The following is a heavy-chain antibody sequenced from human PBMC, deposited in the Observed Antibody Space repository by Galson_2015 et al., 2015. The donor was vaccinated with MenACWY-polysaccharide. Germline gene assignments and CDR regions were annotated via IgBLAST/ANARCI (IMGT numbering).Heavy chain of an antibody. CDR3: AKDVGPWGGSSWTFDY. J-gene: IGHJ4*02. D-gene: IGHD6-13*01. V-gene: IGHV3-30*18. CDR1: GFTFSSYG. CDR2: ISYDGSNK. Sequence: SLRLSCAASGFTFSSYGMHWVRQAPGKGLEWVAVISYDGSNKYYAGSVKGRFTISRDNSKNTLYLQMNSLRAEDTAVYYCAKDVGPWGGSSWTFDYWGQGTLVTVSS.